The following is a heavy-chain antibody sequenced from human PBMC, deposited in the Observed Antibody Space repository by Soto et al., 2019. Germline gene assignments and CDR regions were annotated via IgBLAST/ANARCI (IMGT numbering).Heavy chain of an antibody. CDR2: IYYSGST. CDR1: GGSSSSGDYY. V-gene: IGHV4-30-4*01. Sequence: PSEALSLACTVSGGSSSSGDYYWSWILQPPGKGLEWIGYIYYSGSTYYNPSLKSRVTISVDTSKNQFSLKLSSVTAADTAVYYCARAFRSPPYYYYYGMDVWGQGTTVTVSS. CDR3: ARAFRSPPYYYYYGMDV. J-gene: IGHJ6*02.